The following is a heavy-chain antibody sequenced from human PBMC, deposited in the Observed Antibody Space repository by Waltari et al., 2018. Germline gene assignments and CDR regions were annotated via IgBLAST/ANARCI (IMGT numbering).Heavy chain of an antibody. CDR3: ATDQRTERPNGYSYYGLDV. J-gene: IGHJ6*02. Sequence: QVQLVQSGAEVKKPGASVKVSCKILGYTLKEVPMHWVRQAPRKGLEGMARLDGEEGRVGDAKNFKARVTMTEDIYLETAYMERSSLKFEDTAVYYCATDQRTERPNGYSYYGLDVWGQGTAVTVSS. D-gene: IGHD2-21*01. CDR2: LDGEEGRV. V-gene: IGHV1-24*01. CDR1: GYTLKEVP.